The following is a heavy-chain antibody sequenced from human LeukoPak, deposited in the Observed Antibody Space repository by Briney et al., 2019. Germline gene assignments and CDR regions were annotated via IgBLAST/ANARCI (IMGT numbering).Heavy chain of an antibody. J-gene: IGHJ4*02. D-gene: IGHD3-10*01. CDR2: TKQDGSEK. V-gene: IGHV3-7*01. CDR3: ARDGPRGGFDY. CDR1: GFNFSSYW. Sequence: GGSLRLSCAVSGFNFSSYWMSWVRQAPGTGLEWVANTKQDGSEKNYVDSVKGRFTISRDNAKNSLYLQMNSLRAEDTAVYYCARDGPRGGFDYWGQGTLVTVSS.